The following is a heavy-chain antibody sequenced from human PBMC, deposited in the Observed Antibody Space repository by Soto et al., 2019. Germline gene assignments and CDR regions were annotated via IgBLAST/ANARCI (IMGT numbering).Heavy chain of an antibody. V-gene: IGHV1-69*01. J-gene: IGHJ4*02. D-gene: IGHD3-10*01. CDR2: LIPIFGTP. CDR3: ARDRDDYGSGNYYNRIDF. Sequence: QVQLVQSGAEVKKPGSSVKVSCKASGGIFSTYAISWLRQAPGQGLEWMGGLIPIFGTPNYAQRFQGRVTITADESTSTAYMELSRLRSEDTAVYYCARDRDDYGSGNYYNRIDFWGKGTLVTVSS. CDR1: GGIFSTYA.